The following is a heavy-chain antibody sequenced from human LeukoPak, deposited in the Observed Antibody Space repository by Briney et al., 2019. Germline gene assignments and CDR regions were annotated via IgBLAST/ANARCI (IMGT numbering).Heavy chain of an antibody. V-gene: IGHV3-23*01. CDR2: LDNNGDNT. CDR1: GYTFTTYG. D-gene: IGHD2-15*01. Sequence: GGSLRLSCVGSGYTFTTYGMSWVRQAPGKGLEWVSGLDNNGDNTYYADSVKGRFTISRDNSKNTLYLQMNSLRVEDTAVYYCARLPEGYCSGGSCYSDFDYWGQGTLVTVSS. CDR3: ARLPEGYCSGGSCYSDFDY. J-gene: IGHJ4*02.